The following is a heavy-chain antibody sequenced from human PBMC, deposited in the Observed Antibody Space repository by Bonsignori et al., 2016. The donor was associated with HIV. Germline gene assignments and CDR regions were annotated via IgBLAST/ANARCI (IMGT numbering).Heavy chain of an antibody. V-gene: IGHV3-7*01. CDR3: VGGGGWLPDY. J-gene: IGHJ4*02. CDR2: IKKDGSEK. CDR1: GFMFSTYW. D-gene: IGHD5-12*01. Sequence: EVQLVESGGGLVQPGGSLRLSCTASGFMFSTYWMNWVRQAPGKGLEWVANIKKDGSEKNYVDSVKGRFTISRDNAKNSLYLQMNSVRADDSAVYYCVGGGGWLPDYWGQGTLVSVSS.